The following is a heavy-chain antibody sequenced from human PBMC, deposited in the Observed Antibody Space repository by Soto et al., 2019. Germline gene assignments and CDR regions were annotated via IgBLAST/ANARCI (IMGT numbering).Heavy chain of an antibody. CDR3: ARDRGSIFGVVISWFDP. V-gene: IGHV3-30-3*01. CDR2: ISYDGSNK. CDR1: GFTFSSYA. Sequence: QVQLVESGGGVVQPGRSLRLSCAASGFTFSSYAMHWVRQAPGKGLEWVAVISYDGSNKYYADSVKGRFTISRDNSKNTLYLQMNSLRAEDTAVYYCARDRGSIFGVVISWFDPWGQGTLVTVSS. J-gene: IGHJ5*02. D-gene: IGHD3-3*01.